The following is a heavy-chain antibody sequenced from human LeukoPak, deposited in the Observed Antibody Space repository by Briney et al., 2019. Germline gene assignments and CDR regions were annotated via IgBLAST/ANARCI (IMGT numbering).Heavy chain of an antibody. CDR2: ISSGAAYI. J-gene: IGHJ4*02. CDR3: ARGASAETLDY. CDR1: GFIFSDYS. V-gene: IGHV3-21*01. Sequence: RGGSLRLSCAASGFIFSDYSMNWVRQAPGKGLEWVSSISSGAAYIFYADSVKGRFSISRDSAKNSLYLQMFSLRAEDTALYYCARGASAETLDYWGQGTLVTVSS.